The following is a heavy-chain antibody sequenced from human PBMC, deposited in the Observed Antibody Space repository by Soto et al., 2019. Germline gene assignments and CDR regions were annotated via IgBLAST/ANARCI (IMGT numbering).Heavy chain of an antibody. CDR3: ARAGFSYGHLLF. J-gene: IGHJ4*02. Sequence: SETLSLTCAVSGYSISSGYYWGWIRQPPGKGLXWXGYXXYXGXTXYXXXXKSRAAISMDTSKNQFSLSLTSVTAAHTAVYYCARAGFSYGHLLFWGQGIRVTVSS. CDR2: XXYXGXT. CDR1: GYSISSGYY. D-gene: IGHD3-10*01. V-gene: IGHV4-30-4*08.